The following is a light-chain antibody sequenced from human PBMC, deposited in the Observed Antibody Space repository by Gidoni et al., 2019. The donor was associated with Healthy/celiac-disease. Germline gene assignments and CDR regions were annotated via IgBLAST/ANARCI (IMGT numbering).Light chain of an antibody. CDR3: QKYGSSPET. Sequence: EIVLTQSPGTLSLSPGKRATLSCRASQTVNSRFLAWYQQKPGQAPRLLIYGASNRATGIPDRFSGSGSGTDFTLTISRLEPEDFAVYYCQKYGSSPETFGQGTKVEIK. V-gene: IGKV3-20*01. CDR1: QTVNSRF. CDR2: GAS. J-gene: IGKJ1*01.